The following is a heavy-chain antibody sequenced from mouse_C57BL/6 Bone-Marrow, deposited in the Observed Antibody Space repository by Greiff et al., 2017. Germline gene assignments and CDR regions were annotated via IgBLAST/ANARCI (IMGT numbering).Heavy chain of an antibody. CDR1: GYAFTNYL. J-gene: IGHJ1*03. CDR3: ARHGSTSYWYFDV. V-gene: IGHV1-54*01. Sequence: QVQLQQSGAELVRPGTSVKVSCKASGYAFTNYLIEWVKQRPGQGLEWIGVINPGSGGTNYNEKFKGKATLTADKSSSTAYMQLSSLTSEDSAVYFCARHGSTSYWYFDVWGTGTTVTVSS. CDR2: INPGSGGT. D-gene: IGHD1-1*01.